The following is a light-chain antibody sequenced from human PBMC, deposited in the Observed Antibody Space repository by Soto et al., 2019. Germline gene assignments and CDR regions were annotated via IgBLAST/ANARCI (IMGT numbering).Light chain of an antibody. V-gene: IGKV3-15*01. CDR1: QRVSSSY. Sequence: EIVLTQSPGTLSLSPGERATLSCRASQRVSSSYLAWYQQKPGQAPRLLIYGASTRATDVPARFSGSGSGTEFTLTISSLQSEDFAVYYCQQYNNWPETFGRGTKVDIK. CDR2: GAS. CDR3: QQYNNWPET. J-gene: IGKJ1*01.